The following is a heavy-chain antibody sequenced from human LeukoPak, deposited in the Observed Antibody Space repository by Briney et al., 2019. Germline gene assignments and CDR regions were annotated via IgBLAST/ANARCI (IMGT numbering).Heavy chain of an antibody. CDR1: GFTFSSNG. Sequence: GGSLRLSCAASGFTFSSNGMHWVRQTPGKGLDWVAFTRYDESKTFYGDSVRGRFTISRDNSKNTLYLQMYSLTTDDSAVYYCAKARYSGSPALDFWGQGTLVTVSS. J-gene: IGHJ4*02. CDR2: TRYDESKT. V-gene: IGHV3-30*02. CDR3: AKARYSGSPALDF. D-gene: IGHD1-26*01.